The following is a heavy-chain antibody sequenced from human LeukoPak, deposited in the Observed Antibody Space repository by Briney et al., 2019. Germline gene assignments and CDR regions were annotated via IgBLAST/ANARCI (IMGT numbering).Heavy chain of an antibody. CDR3: ARGSLGDYEMN. CDR1: GVSISDYY. J-gene: IGHJ4*02. D-gene: IGHD4-17*01. Sequence: PSETLSLTCGVFGVSISDYYWSWIRQPPGMGLEWIGYIHYSGNTNFNPSLKSRVTISVDTSKNQLSLKLSSVTAADTAVYYSARGSLGDYEMNWGQGILVTVSS. CDR2: IHYSGNT. V-gene: IGHV4-59*01.